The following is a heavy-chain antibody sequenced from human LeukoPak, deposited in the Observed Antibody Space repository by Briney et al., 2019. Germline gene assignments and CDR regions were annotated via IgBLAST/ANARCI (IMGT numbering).Heavy chain of an antibody. CDR2: ISSSGSTI. CDR1: GFTFSSYE. V-gene: IGHV3-48*03. D-gene: IGHD5-18*01. CDR3: AKDVDTAMVGSFDY. J-gene: IGHJ4*02. Sequence: GGSLRLSCAASGFTFSSYEMNWVRQAPGKGLEWVSYISSSGSTIYYADSVKGRFTISRDNSKNTLYLQMNSLRAEDTAVYYCAKDVDTAMVGSFDYWGQGTLVTVSS.